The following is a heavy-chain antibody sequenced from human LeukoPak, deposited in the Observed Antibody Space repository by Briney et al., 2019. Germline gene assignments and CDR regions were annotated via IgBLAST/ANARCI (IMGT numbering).Heavy chain of an antibody. CDR2: INPSDDST. D-gene: IGHD3-3*01. J-gene: IGHJ4*02. Sequence: ASVKVSCKASGYTFNSPYMHWVRQAPGQGLEWMGIINPSDDSTRYAQKFQGRVTMTKDTSTNTVYMHLSSLSSDDTAVYYCAKGEWLTGTGGQGTLVTVSS. CDR1: GYTFNSPY. V-gene: IGHV1-46*02. CDR3: AKGEWLTGT.